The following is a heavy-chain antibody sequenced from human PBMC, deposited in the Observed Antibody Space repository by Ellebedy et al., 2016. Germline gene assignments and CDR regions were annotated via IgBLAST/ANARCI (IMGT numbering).Heavy chain of an antibody. D-gene: IGHD4-17*01. Sequence: ASVKVSCXASGYTFTTFSITWVRQVPGQGLEWMGFVNTFSGNTKFAQKFQGRVSMTTDSSTHTAYMELSSLRSEDTAVYYCATDLGDYGDLDYWGQGTLVTVSS. CDR3: ATDLGDYGDLDY. V-gene: IGHV1-18*04. J-gene: IGHJ4*02. CDR2: VNTFSGNT. CDR1: GYTFTTFS.